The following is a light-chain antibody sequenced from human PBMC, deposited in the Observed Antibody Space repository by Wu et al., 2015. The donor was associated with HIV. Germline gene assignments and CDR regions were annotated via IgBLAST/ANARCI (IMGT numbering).Light chain of an antibody. CDR2: GAS. Sequence: ETVLTQSPGTLSLSPGERATLSCRASQSVSSSYLAWYQQKPGQAPRLLIYGASSRATGIPDRFSGSGSGTDFTLTISRLEPEDFAVYYCQQFSYSPGSFGPGTKVDIK. V-gene: IGKV3-20*01. CDR3: QQFSYSPGS. J-gene: IGKJ3*01. CDR1: QSVSSSY.